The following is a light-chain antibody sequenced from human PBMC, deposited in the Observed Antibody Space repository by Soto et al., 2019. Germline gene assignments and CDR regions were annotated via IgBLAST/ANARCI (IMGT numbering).Light chain of an antibody. CDR3: QQYETFSGT. CDR2: DAS. CDR1: QRVSGW. Sequence: DIQMTQSPSTLSASLGDTVTVTCRASQRVSGWLAWYQQKPGEAPKLLIYDASALPRGVPSRFSGSGSGTKFTFPIATLQPDDFATYYSQQYETFSGTFGPGTKVDIK. V-gene: IGKV1-5*01. J-gene: IGKJ1*01.